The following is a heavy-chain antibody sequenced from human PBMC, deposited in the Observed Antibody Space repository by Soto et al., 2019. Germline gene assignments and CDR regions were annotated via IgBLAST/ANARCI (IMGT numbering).Heavy chain of an antibody. D-gene: IGHD6-13*01. Sequence: EVQLLESGGGLVQPGGSLRLSCAASGFTFSSYAMSWVRQAPGKGLEWVSAISGSGGSTYYADSVKGRFTISRDNSKNTLYLQMNSLRAEDTAAYYCAKVGRSSWYFDYWGQGTLVTVSS. CDR1: GFTFSSYA. CDR3: AKVGRSSWYFDY. CDR2: ISGSGGST. J-gene: IGHJ4*02. V-gene: IGHV3-23*01.